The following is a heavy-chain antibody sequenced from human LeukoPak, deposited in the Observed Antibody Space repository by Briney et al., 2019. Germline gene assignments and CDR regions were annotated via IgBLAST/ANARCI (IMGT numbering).Heavy chain of an antibody. J-gene: IGHJ4*02. CDR1: GFTFTNYG. D-gene: IGHD6-13*01. CDR2: IWYDGSYK. CDR3: AKVVQYTASTGTGLDY. Sequence: GGSLRLSCAASGFTFTNYGMHWVRQAPGKGLDWVAVIWYDGSYKYYADSVKGRFTISRDNSKNTLYLQMNSLRTEDTAIYYCAKVVQYTASTGTGLDYWGQGTLVTVSS. V-gene: IGHV3-33*06.